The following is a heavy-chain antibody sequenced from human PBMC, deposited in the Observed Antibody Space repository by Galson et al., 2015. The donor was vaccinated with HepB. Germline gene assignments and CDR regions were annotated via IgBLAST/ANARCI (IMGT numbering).Heavy chain of an antibody. CDR3: AKGGGSYSYYFDY. J-gene: IGHJ4*02. CDR2: IGGSGGST. Sequence: SLRLSCAASGFTFSSYAMSWVRQAPGKGLEWVSAIGGSGGSTYYADSVKGRFTISRDNSKNTLYLQMNSLRAEDTAVYYCAKGGGSYSYYFDYWGQGTLVTVSS. D-gene: IGHD1-26*01. CDR1: GFTFSSYA. V-gene: IGHV3-23*01.